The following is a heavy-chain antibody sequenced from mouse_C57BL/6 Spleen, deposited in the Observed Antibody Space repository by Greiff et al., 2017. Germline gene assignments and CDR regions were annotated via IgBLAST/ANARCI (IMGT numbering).Heavy chain of an antibody. CDR1: GYTFTSYW. CDR2: INPSNGGT. CDR3: ARGTDYYGSSYEDWYFDV. Sequence: QVQLQQPGTELVKPGASVKLSCKASGYTFTSYWMHWVKQRPGQGLEWIGNINPSNGGTNYNEKFKSKATLTVDKSSSTAYMQLSSLTSEDSAVYYCARGTDYYGSSYEDWYFDVWGTGTTVTVSS. V-gene: IGHV1-53*01. J-gene: IGHJ1*03. D-gene: IGHD1-1*01.